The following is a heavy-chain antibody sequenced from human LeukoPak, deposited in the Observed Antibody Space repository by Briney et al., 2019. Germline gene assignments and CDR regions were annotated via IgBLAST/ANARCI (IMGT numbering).Heavy chain of an antibody. CDR3: ARDYYDSSGFGAFDI. Sequence: GASVKVSCKASGYTFTAYYMHWVRQAPGQGREWMGWINPKSGGTNYAQKFQGRVTMTRDTSISTAYMELSRLRSDDTAVYYCARDYYDSSGFGAFDIWGQGTMVTVSS. CDR2: INPKSGGT. V-gene: IGHV1-2*02. CDR1: GYTFTAYY. J-gene: IGHJ3*02. D-gene: IGHD3-22*01.